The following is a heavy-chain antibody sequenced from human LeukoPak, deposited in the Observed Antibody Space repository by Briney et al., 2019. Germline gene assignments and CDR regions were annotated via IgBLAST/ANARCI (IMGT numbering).Heavy chain of an antibody. CDR1: GFTFSSYA. CDR2: FGGSGGTI. Sequence: GGPVRLSCAASGFTFSSYAMSWVRQAPGKGLEWVSHFGGSGGTIYYADSVKGRFTISRDNSKNTLYLQMSSLRAEDTAVYYCAKSDCGGDCHLLDYWGQGTLVTVSS. D-gene: IGHD2-21*02. V-gene: IGHV3-23*01. J-gene: IGHJ4*02. CDR3: AKSDCGGDCHLLDY.